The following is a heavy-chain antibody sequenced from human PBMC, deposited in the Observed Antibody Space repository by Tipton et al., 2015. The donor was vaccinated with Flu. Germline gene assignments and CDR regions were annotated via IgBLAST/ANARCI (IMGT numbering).Heavy chain of an antibody. J-gene: IGHJ4*02. V-gene: IGHV4-34*01. CDR3: ASVGLYSYGLSHSDY. D-gene: IGHD5-18*01. CDR2: INHSGST. CDR1: GGSFSGYY. Sequence: LRLSCAVYGGSFSGYYWSWIRQPPGKGLEWIGEINHSGSTNYNPSLKSRVTISVDTSKNQFSLKLSSVTAADTAVYYCASVGLYSYGLSHSDYWGQGTLVTVAS.